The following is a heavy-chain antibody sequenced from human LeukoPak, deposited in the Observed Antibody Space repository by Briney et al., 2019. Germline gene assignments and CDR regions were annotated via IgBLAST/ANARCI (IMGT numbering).Heavy chain of an antibody. CDR1: GFTFSTYG. CDR2: IRYDGNNK. V-gene: IGHV3-30*02. D-gene: IGHD1-26*01. J-gene: IGHJ4*02. CDR3: AKGGSSSTRRYFDY. Sequence: GGSLRLSCAASGFTFSTYGMHWVRQAPGKGLEWVAFIRYDGNNKYYADSVKGRFTISRDNSKNTLYLQMNSLRAEDTAVYYCAKGGSSSTRRYFDYWGQGTLVTVSS.